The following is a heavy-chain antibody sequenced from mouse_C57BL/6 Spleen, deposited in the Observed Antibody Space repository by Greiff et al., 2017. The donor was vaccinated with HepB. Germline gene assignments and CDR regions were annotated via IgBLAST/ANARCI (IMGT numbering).Heavy chain of an antibody. CDR3: ARGGTGNYYYAMDY. Sequence: QVQLQQSGAELVRPGTSVKVSCKASGYAFTNYLIEWVKQRPGQGLEWIGVINPGSGGTNYNEKFKGKATLTADKSSSTAYMQLSSLTSEDSAVYFCARGGTGNYYYAMDYWGQGTSVTVSS. V-gene: IGHV1-54*01. CDR1: GYAFTNYL. CDR2: INPGSGGT. D-gene: IGHD4-1*01. J-gene: IGHJ4*01.